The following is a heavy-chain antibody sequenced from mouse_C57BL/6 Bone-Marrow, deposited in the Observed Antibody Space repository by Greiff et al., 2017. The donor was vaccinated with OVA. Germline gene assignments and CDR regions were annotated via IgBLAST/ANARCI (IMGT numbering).Heavy chain of an antibody. CDR1: GYTFTSYW. Sequence: QVQLQQPGAELVKPGASVKVSCKASGYTFTSYWMHWVKQRPGQGLEWIGRIHPSDSDTNYNQKFTGKATLTVDKSSSTAYMQISSLTSEDSAVYYCAIEGLRPIMDYWGQGTSVTVSS. D-gene: IGHD1-2*01. V-gene: IGHV1-74*01. CDR2: IHPSDSDT. CDR3: AIEGLRPIMDY. J-gene: IGHJ4*01.